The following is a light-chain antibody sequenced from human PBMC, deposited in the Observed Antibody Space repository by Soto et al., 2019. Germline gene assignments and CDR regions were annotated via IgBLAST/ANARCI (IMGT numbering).Light chain of an antibody. J-gene: IGLJ2*01. V-gene: IGLV2-14*03. Sequence: QSALTQPASVSGSPGQSITISCTGTSSGIGAYNFVSWYQQHQGKAPKLMLYDVNMRPSGVSNRFSGSKSGNTASLTISVLQAEDEADYYCTSWTTSTTMIFGGGTKVTVL. CDR2: DVN. CDR1: SSGIGAYNF. CDR3: TSWTTSTTMI.